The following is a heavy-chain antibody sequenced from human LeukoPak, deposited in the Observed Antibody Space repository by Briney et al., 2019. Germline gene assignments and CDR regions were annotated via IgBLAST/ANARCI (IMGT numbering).Heavy chain of an antibody. CDR3: ARAERQWLATDY. CDR2: IWYDGSNK. J-gene: IGHJ4*02. Sequence: GGSLRLSRAASGFTFSSYGMHWVRQAPGKGLEWVAVIWYDGSNKYYADSVKGRFTISRDNSKNTLYLQMNSLRAEDTAVYYCARAERQWLATDYWGQGTLVTVSS. V-gene: IGHV3-33*01. CDR1: GFTFSSYG. D-gene: IGHD6-19*01.